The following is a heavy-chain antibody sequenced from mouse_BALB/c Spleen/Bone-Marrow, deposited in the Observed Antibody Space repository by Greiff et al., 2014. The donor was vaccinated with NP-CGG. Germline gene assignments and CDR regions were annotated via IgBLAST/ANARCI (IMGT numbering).Heavy chain of an antibody. J-gene: IGHJ2*01. V-gene: IGHV1S22*01. D-gene: IGHD4-1*02. Sequence: LQQSGSELVRPGASVKLSCKASGYTFTSHWMHWVKQRPGQGLEWIGNIYPGSGSTNYDEKFKSKATLTVDTYSSTAYMQLSSLTSEDSAVYYCTREGPTGTGGDYWGQGTTLTVSS. CDR3: TREGPTGTGGDY. CDR1: GYTFTSHW. CDR2: IYPGSGST.